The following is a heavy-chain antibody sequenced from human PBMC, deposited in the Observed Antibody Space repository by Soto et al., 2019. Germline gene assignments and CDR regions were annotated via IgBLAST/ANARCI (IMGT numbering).Heavy chain of an antibody. CDR3: AKGGEGYCSVTSCLYHMDA. V-gene: IGHV1-18*01. D-gene: IGHD2-15*01. Sequence: ASVKVSCKAAVYTFTSYGISWGRQDPRQGLEWMGWISAYNGNTNYAQKLQGRVTMTTDTSTSTAYMELRSLRSDDTAVYYCAKGGEGYCSVTSCLYHMDAWGKGTTVTVSS. CDR1: VYTFTSYG. CDR2: ISAYNGNT. J-gene: IGHJ6*03.